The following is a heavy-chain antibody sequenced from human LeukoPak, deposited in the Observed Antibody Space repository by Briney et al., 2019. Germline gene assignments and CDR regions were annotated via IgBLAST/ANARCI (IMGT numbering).Heavy chain of an antibody. D-gene: IGHD2-15*01. V-gene: IGHV1-69*13. CDR1: GGTFSSYA. Sequence: SVKVSCKASGGTFSSYAISWVRQAPGQGLEWMGGIIPIFGTANYAQKFQGRVTITADESTSTAYMELSSLRSQDTAVYYCARDNGGSWVVDAFDIWGQGTMVTVSS. CDR3: ARDNGGSWVVDAFDI. J-gene: IGHJ3*02. CDR2: IIPIFGTA.